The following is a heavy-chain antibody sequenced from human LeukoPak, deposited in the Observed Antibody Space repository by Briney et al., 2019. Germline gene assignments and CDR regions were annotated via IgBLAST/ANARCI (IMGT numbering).Heavy chain of an antibody. CDR1: GFTVSSNY. Sequence: GGSLRLSCAASGFTVSSNYMSWVRQAPGKGLEWVSVIYSGGSTYYADSVKGRFTISRDNSKNTLYLQMNSLRAEDTAVYYRAKLYGSGIPVDYWGQGTLVTVSS. CDR2: IYSGGST. CDR3: AKLYGSGIPVDY. V-gene: IGHV3-53*01. D-gene: IGHD3-10*01. J-gene: IGHJ4*02.